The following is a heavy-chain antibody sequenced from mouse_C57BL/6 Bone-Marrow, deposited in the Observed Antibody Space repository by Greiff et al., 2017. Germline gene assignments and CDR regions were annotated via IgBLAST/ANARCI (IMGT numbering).Heavy chain of an antibody. CDR3: ARWGGNYVMDY. V-gene: IGHV1-82*01. J-gene: IGHJ4*01. CDR2: IYPGDGDT. CDR1: GYAFSSSW. Sequence: QVQLQQSGPELVKPGASVKISCKASGYAFSSSWMNWVKQRPGKGLEWIGRIYPGDGDTNYNGKFKGKATLTADKSSSTAYMKLSSLTSEDSAVYFCARWGGNYVMDYWGQGTSVTVSS.